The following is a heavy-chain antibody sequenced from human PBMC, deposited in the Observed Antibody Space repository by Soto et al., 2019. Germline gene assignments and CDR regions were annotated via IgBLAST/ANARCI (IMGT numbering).Heavy chain of an antibody. CDR3: ARAGCDGGSCYTLVGLRYGMDV. CDR1: GFTFSSYA. J-gene: IGHJ6*02. V-gene: IGHV3-30-3*01. CDR2: ISYDGNNK. Sequence: QVQLVESGGGVVQPGRSLRLSCAASGFTFSSYAMYWVRQAPGKGLEWVAVISYDGNNKYYADSVKGRFTIPRDNSKNTLYLQMSSLRAEDTAVYYCARAGCDGGSCYTLVGLRYGMDVWGQGTTVTVSS. D-gene: IGHD2-15*01.